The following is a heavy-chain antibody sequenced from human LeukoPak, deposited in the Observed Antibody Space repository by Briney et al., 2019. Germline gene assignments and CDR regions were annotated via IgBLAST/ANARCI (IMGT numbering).Heavy chain of an antibody. CDR3: AKVDMG. Sequence: GTSLRLSCAASGFTFSSYEMNWVRQTPGKGLEWVSYISGAGTSIYYADSVKGRFTISRDNAKSSLYLQMNSLRAEDTAVYYCAKVDMGWGQGTPVTVSS. CDR1: GFTFSSYE. CDR2: ISGAGTSI. D-gene: IGHD2-15*01. V-gene: IGHV3-48*03. J-gene: IGHJ4*02.